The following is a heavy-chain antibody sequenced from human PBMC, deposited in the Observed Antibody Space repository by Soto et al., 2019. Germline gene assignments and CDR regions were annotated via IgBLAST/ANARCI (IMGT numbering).Heavy chain of an antibody. CDR3: AHRPPYGDYVIWYFDL. CDR1: GFSLSANGVG. V-gene: IGHV2-5*01. Sequence: SGPTLVNPTQTLTLTCAFSGFSLSANGVGVGWIRQPPGKALEWLALIYWNDDKRYSPSLKSRLTITKDTSKNQVVLTMTNMDPVGTATYYCAHRPPYGDYVIWYFDLWCRGTLVTVSS. CDR2: IYWNDDK. D-gene: IGHD4-17*01. J-gene: IGHJ2*01.